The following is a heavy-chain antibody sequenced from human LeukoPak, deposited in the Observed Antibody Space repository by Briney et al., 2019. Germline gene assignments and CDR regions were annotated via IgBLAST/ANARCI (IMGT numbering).Heavy chain of an antibody. CDR1: GFTVSSNY. Sequence: GGSLRLSCAASGFTVSSNYMSWVRQAPGKGLEWVANIKQDGSEKYYVDSVKGRFTISRANAKNSLYLQMNSLRAEDTAVYYCARLLLGYYYYGMDVWGQGTTVTVSS. CDR3: ARLLLGYYYYGMDV. V-gene: IGHV3-7*01. J-gene: IGHJ6*02. D-gene: IGHD2-15*01. CDR2: IKQDGSEK.